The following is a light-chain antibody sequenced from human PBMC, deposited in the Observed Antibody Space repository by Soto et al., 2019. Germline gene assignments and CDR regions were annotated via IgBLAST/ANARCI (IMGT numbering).Light chain of an antibody. Sequence: EIVLTQSPGTLSLSPGERATLSCKASQSIVSNYLAWYQRRPGQAPRRLIYGSSSRATDIPARFSGSGSGTDFTLTNTRLESEDLAVYYCQQYGSSPPTFGHGTKVDFK. J-gene: IGKJ1*01. CDR3: QQYGSSPPT. CDR1: QSIVSNY. CDR2: GSS. V-gene: IGKV3-20*01.